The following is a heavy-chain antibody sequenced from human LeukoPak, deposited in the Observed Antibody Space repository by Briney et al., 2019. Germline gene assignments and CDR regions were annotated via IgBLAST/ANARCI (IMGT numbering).Heavy chain of an antibody. J-gene: IGHJ4*02. Sequence: SSETLSLTCTVSGASISIISYYWGWIRQPPGKGLEWIGSIYYSGNTYYNPSLKSRVTISVDTSKNQFSLKLSSVTAADTAVYYCAGNYYGSGSYYSEDRYWGQGTLVTVSS. CDR2: IYYSGNT. V-gene: IGHV4-39*01. CDR3: AGNYYGSGSYYSEDRY. D-gene: IGHD3-10*01. CDR1: GASISIISYY.